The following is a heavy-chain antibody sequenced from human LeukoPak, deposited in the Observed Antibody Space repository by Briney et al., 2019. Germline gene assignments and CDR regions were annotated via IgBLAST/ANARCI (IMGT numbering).Heavy chain of an antibody. J-gene: IGHJ3*02. Sequence: SETLSLTCTVSGDSINSDYWNWLRQPPGEGLEWIGYIYHTGSTNYNPSLRSRVTISVDTSKKHFSLKLTSVTAADTAIYYCARVGGKTTINNAAFEIWGQGTMVTVSS. CDR2: IYHTGST. CDR3: ARVGGKTTINNAAFEI. CDR1: GDSINSDY. V-gene: IGHV4-59*01. D-gene: IGHD5-24*01.